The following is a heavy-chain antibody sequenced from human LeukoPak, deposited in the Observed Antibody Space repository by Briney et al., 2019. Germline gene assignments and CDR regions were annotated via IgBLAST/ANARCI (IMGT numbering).Heavy chain of an antibody. Sequence: GASVKVSSKASGYTFTSYDINWVRQATGQGLEWMGWMNPNSGNTGYAQKFQGRVTMTRNTSISTAYMELSSLRSEDTAVYYCARGIKYCSSTSCYFAIYYYYGMDVWGQGTTVTVSS. CDR1: GYTFTSYD. J-gene: IGHJ6*02. CDR3: ARGIKYCSSTSCYFAIYYYYGMDV. CDR2: MNPNSGNT. V-gene: IGHV1-8*01. D-gene: IGHD2-2*01.